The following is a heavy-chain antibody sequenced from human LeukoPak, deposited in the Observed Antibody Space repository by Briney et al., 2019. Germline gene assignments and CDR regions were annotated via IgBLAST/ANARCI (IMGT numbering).Heavy chain of an antibody. CDR3: ARNPVAGSNPKFDY. Sequence: SETLSLTCTVSGGSISNYYWSWIRQPAGKGLEWIGRVHSNGGTNYNPSLTSRVTLSVDTSRSQFSLSLSSVTGADTAVYYCARNPVAGSNPKFDYWGQGTLVTVSS. D-gene: IGHD6-19*01. CDR2: VHSNGGT. J-gene: IGHJ4*02. V-gene: IGHV4-4*07. CDR1: GGSISNYY.